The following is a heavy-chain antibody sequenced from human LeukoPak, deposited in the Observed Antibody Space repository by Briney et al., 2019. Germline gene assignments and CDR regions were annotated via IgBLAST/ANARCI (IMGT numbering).Heavy chain of an antibody. CDR3: AGVPRSTLPNYFDY. CDR1: GGSISSNY. V-gene: IGHV4-59*01. J-gene: IGHJ4*02. CDR2: MYYSGST. D-gene: IGHD2-2*01. Sequence: SETLSLTCTVSGGSISSNYWSWIRQPPGKGLEWIGYMYYSGSTNYNPSLKSRVTISVDTSKNHFSLKLTSVTAADTAVYYCAGVPRSTLPNYFDYWGQGTLVTVSS.